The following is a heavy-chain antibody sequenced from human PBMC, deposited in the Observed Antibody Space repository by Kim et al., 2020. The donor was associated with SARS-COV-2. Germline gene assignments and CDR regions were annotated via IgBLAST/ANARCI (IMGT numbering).Heavy chain of an antibody. CDR3: ARGFRAAAGPFYYYYYMDV. V-gene: IGHV1-8*01. CDR1: GYTFTSYD. J-gene: IGHJ6*03. CDR2: MNPNSGNT. Sequence: GSVKVSCKASGYTFTSYDINWVRQATGQGLEWMGWMNPNSGNTGYAQKFQGRVTMTRNTSISTAYMELSSLRSEDTAVYYCARGFRAAAGPFYYYYYMDVWGKGTTVTVSS. D-gene: IGHD6-13*01.